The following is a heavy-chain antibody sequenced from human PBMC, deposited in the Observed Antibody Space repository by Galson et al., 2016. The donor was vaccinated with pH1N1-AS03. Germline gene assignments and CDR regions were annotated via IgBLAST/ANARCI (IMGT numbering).Heavy chain of an antibody. CDR3: AKDPASGEVWDILGALNWFDP. J-gene: IGHJ5*02. V-gene: IGHV3-30*18. D-gene: IGHD1-26*01. Sequence: SLRLSCAASGFTFSSYGMHWVRQAPGKGLEWVAVISYDGSNKYYADSVKGRFTISRDNSKNTLYLQMNSLRAEDTDVYYCAKDPASGEVWDILGALNWFDPWGQGTLVTVSS. CDR1: GFTFSSYG. CDR2: ISYDGSNK.